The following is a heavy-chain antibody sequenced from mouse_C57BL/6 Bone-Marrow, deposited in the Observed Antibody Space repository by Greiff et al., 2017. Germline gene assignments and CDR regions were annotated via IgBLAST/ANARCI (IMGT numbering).Heavy chain of an antibody. D-gene: IGHD1-1*01. J-gene: IGHJ2*01. Sequence: VQLQQSGAELVRPGASVKLSCTASGFNIKDDYMHWVKQRPEQGLEWIGWIDPENGDTEYASKFQGKATITAATSSNTAYLQLSSLTSEDTAVYYCTTIRVTTVVADYWGQGTTLTVSS. CDR2: IDPENGDT. CDR1: GFNIKDDY. CDR3: TTIRVTTVVADY. V-gene: IGHV14-4*01.